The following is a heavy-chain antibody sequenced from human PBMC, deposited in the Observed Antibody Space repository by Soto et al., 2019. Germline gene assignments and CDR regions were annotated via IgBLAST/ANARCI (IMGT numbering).Heavy chain of an antibody. Sequence: ASVKVSCKASGGTFSSYAISWVRQAPGQGLEWMGGIIPIFGTANYAQKFQGRVTITADESTSTAYMELSSLRSEDTAVYYCARDQKTHEYSSSYNWFDPWGQGTLVTVS. D-gene: IGHD6-6*01. CDR1: GGTFSSYA. CDR2: IIPIFGTA. CDR3: ARDQKTHEYSSSYNWFDP. J-gene: IGHJ5*02. V-gene: IGHV1-69*13.